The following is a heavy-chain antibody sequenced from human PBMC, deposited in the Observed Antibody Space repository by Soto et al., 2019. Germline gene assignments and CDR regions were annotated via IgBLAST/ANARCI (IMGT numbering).Heavy chain of an antibody. CDR2: IYYSGST. CDR1: GGSISSSSYY. Sequence: SETLSLTCTVSGGSISSSSYYWGWIRQPPGKGLEWIGSIYYSGSTYYNPSLKSRVTISVDTSKNQFSLKLSSVTAADTAVYYCARDRRGYGDSLRYYYYGMDVWGQGTTVTVSS. D-gene: IGHD4-17*01. CDR3: ARDRRGYGDSLRYYYYGMDV. J-gene: IGHJ6*02. V-gene: IGHV4-39*01.